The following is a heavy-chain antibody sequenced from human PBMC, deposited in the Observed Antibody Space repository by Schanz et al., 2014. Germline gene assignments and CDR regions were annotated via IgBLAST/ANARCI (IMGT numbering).Heavy chain of an antibody. CDR3: AADPRDWATYDGFDM. CDR2: VKSKADGGTT. D-gene: IGHD2-21*01. CDR1: GFTFSNAW. J-gene: IGHJ3*02. Sequence: VQLVESGGGLVKPGGSLRLSCGASGFTFSNAWMTWVRQAQGKGLEWVGRVKSKADGGTTAYAAPVEGRFTVSRDDSKNMLYLQMDRLKIEDTAVYYCAADPRDWATYDGFDMGGQGTRVTVSS. V-gene: IGHV3-15*01.